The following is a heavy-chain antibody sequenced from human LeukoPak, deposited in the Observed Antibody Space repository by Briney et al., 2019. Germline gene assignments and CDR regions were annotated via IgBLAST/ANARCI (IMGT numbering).Heavy chain of an antibody. Sequence: SLKVSCKASVGTLSRYTISWVRHTPGQGLGWMGRIIPMFGIANYAQKFQGRVTITAEESTSTAYMELSSLRSEDAVVYYCARDRPYTGGWRGFDYWGQGTLVTVSS. CDR2: IIPMFGIA. D-gene: IGHD6-19*01. J-gene: IGHJ4*02. V-gene: IGHV1-69*13. CDR1: VGTLSRYT. CDR3: ARDRPYTGGWRGFDY.